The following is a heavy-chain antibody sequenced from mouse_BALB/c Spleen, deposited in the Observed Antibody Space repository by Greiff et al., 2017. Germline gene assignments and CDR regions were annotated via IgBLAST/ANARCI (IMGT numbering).Heavy chain of an antibody. CDR2: IYPGNSDT. D-gene: IGHD2-4*01. V-gene: IGHV1-5*01. Sequence: EVQLQQSGTVLARPGASVKMSCKASGYSFTSYWMHWVKQRPGQGLEWIGAIYPGNSDTSYNQKFKGKAKLTAVTSASTAYMELSSLTNEDSAVYYCTRSIYYDSYFDYWGQGTTLTVSS. J-gene: IGHJ2*01. CDR1: GYSFTSYW. CDR3: TRSIYYDSYFDY.